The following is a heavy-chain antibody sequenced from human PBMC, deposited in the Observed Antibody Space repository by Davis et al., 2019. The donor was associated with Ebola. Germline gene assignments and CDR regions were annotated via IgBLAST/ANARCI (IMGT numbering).Heavy chain of an antibody. Sequence: GGSLRLSCAAPGFTFSSYPMHWVRQAPGKGLEWVAVISYDGSNKYYADSVKGRFTISRDNSKNTQYLQMNSLRAEYTAVYYCARDRAQMMVYAIRYYYYGMDVWGQGTTVTVSS. CDR1: GFTFSSYP. CDR2: ISYDGSNK. J-gene: IGHJ6*02. V-gene: IGHV3-30-3*01. CDR3: ARDRAQMMVYAIRYYYYGMDV. D-gene: IGHD2-8*01.